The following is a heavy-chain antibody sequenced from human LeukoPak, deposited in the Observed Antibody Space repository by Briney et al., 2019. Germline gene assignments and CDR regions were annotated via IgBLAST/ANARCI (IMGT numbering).Heavy chain of an antibody. CDR1: GFTFSDYY. Sequence: GGSLRLSCAASGFTFSDYYMTWIRQAPGKGLEWVSSISSSGSTIYYADSVKGRFTISRDNAKTSLSLQMHSLRAEDTAVYYCARAQVGATYAYWGRGPLVTVPS. D-gene: IGHD1-26*01. J-gene: IGHJ4*02. CDR3: ARAQVGATYAY. V-gene: IGHV3-11*01. CDR2: ISSSGSTI.